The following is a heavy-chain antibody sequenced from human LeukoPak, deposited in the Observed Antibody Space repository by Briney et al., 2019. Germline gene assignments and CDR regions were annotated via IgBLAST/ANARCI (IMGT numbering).Heavy chain of an antibody. Sequence: PGGSLRLSWAASGFTFRSYWMTWVRQAPGKGLEYVVNIKEDGSEKYYVDSVKGRFTISRDNTKNSLYLQMRSLRGDDTAVYYCVRDCGFHTFDYWGQGTLVTVSS. D-gene: IGHD2-21*01. CDR2: IKEDGSEK. V-gene: IGHV3-7*05. J-gene: IGHJ4*02. CDR3: VRDCGFHTFDY. CDR1: GFTFRSYW.